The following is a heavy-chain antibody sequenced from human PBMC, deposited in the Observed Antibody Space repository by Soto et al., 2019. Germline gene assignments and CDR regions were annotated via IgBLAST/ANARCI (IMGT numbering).Heavy chain of an antibody. D-gene: IGHD3-10*01. CDR1: GYSFTRHT. J-gene: IGHJ5*02. V-gene: IGHV1-3*01. Sequence: ASVKVSCKASGYSFTRHTIHWVRQAPGQRPEWMGWINAGSGDTRYSQRFQGRVTITRDTSASTGYLELGSLRSEDTAVYYCARDYYGTGSYYWFDPWGQGTLVTVSS. CDR2: INAGSGDT. CDR3: ARDYYGTGSYYWFDP.